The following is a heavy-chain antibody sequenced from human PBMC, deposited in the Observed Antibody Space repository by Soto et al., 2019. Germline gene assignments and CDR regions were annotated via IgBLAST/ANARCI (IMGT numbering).Heavy chain of an antibody. CDR2: IYHSGTS. Sequence: PSGTLSLTCVVSNVSIRSGDYWGWSRQSPGKGLEWIASIYHSGTSSYNPSLKSRVTISVEPSKNQFFLMLTAVTAADTAVYYCAITHSGSSYSVFTSRGRGTVVTDSS. CDR3: AITHSGSSYSVFTS. CDR1: NVSIRSGDY. D-gene: IGHD1-26*01. J-gene: IGHJ4*02. V-gene: IGHV4-38-2*01.